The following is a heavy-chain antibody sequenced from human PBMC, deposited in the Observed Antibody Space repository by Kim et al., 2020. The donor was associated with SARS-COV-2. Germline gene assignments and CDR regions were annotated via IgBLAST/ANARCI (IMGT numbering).Heavy chain of an antibody. CDR2: INHSGST. V-gene: IGHV4-34*01. Sequence: SETLSLTCAVYGGSFSGYYWSWIRQPPGKGLEWNGEINHSGSTNYNQSLKSRVTISVATSKNQFSLKLSSVTATDTAVYYCARASRSSWSRSPFDPWGQGTLVTVSS. CDR3: ARASRSSWSRSPFDP. D-gene: IGHD6-13*01. J-gene: IGHJ5*02. CDR1: GGSFSGYY.